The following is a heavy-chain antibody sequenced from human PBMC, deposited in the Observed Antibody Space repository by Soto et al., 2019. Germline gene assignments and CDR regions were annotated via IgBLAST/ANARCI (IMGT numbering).Heavy chain of an antibody. Sequence: SVKVSCKASGGTFSSYAISGVRQAPGQGLEWMGGIIPIFGTANYAQKFQGRVTITADESTSTAYMELSSLRSEDTAVYYCARDSAPDYSNSIWFDPWGQGTLVTVSS. J-gene: IGHJ5*02. CDR2: IIPIFGTA. CDR1: GGTFSSYA. V-gene: IGHV1-69*13. CDR3: ARDSAPDYSNSIWFDP. D-gene: IGHD4-4*01.